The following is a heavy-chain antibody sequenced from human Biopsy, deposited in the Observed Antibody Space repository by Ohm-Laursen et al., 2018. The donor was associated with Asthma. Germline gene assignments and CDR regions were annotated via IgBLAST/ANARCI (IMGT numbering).Heavy chain of an antibody. V-gene: IGHV3-33*05. CDR3: AREKVIESRGFQNWFDP. J-gene: IGHJ5*02. CDR1: GFSFNSYG. CDR2: MSFDGRQT. Sequence: SLRLSCAASGFSFNSYGMHWVRQAPGKGLEWVAVMSFDGRQTYYADSVKGRFTISRDNSKNTLYLQMASLRAEDTAVYYCAREKVIESRGFQNWFDPWGQGTLVTVSS. D-gene: IGHD3-16*02.